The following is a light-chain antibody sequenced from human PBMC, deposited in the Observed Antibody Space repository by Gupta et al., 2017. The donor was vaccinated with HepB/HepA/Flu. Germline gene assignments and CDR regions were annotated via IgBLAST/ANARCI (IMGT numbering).Light chain of an antibody. J-gene: IGLJ2*01. V-gene: IGLV2-14*03. CDR1: SSDIGGYNY. Sequence: QSALTQPASVSGSPGQSIHISCIGTSSDIGGYNYVSWYQQHPGKAPKLMIYDVSNRPSGVSNRFSGSKSGNTASLTISGLQAEDEADYYCSSYTSSRPVFGGGTKLTVL. CDR2: DVS. CDR3: SSYTSSRPV.